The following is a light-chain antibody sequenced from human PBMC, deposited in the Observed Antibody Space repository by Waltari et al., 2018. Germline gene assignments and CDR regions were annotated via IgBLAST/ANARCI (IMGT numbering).Light chain of an antibody. CDR1: QSISTY. V-gene: IGKV1-39*01. CDR2: AAS. Sequence: DIQMTQSPSSLSASVADRVTINCRASQSISTYLNWYQQKPGKAPKLLIFAASSLQSGVPSRFSGSGSGTDFTLTIRSLQPEDFATYYCQQTYNSPPWTFGQGTKVEIK. J-gene: IGKJ1*01. CDR3: QQTYNSPPWT.